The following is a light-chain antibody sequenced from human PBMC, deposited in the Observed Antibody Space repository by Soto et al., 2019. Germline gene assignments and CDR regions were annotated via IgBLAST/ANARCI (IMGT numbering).Light chain of an antibody. J-gene: IGKJ4*01. CDR2: DAS. CDR3: QQYGSSPFS. CDR1: QSVSSDY. Sequence: EIVLTQSPCTLFLSPGDRVTLSCRASQSVSSDYLAWFQQKPGQAPRLLIYDASRRATGIPDRFSGSGSGTDFTLTITRLEPEDFAVYYCQQYGSSPFSFGGGTKVEIK. V-gene: IGKV3-20*01.